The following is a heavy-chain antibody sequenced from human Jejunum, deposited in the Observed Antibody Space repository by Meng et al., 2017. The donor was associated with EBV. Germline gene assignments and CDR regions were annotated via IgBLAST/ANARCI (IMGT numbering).Heavy chain of an antibody. CDR2: IYHGGGT. D-gene: IGHD5-24*01. Sequence: QVQLQESGPGLVKPAGTLSLTCAVSGGSINSNDWWSWVRQPPGKGLEWIGEIYHGGGTNYNPSLMSRLTISVDNSNQFSLKLNSVTAADTAVYYCAKVGYGGYNYLESWGRGTLVTVS. CDR1: GGSINSNDW. J-gene: IGHJ4*02. CDR3: AKVGYGGYNYLES. V-gene: IGHV4-4*02.